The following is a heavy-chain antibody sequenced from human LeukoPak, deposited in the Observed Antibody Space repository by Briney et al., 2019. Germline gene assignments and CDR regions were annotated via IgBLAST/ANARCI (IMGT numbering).Heavy chain of an antibody. CDR1: GFTFSSYW. CDR3: VNLPRGSVRHDAFDI. D-gene: IGHD3-10*01. Sequence: PGGSLRLSCAASGFTFSSYWMSWVRQAPGKGLEWVANIKQDGSEKYYVDSVKGRFTISRDNAKNSLYLQMNSLRAEDTAVYYCVNLPRGSVRHDAFDIWGQGTMVTVSS. J-gene: IGHJ3*02. CDR2: IKQDGSEK. V-gene: IGHV3-7*01.